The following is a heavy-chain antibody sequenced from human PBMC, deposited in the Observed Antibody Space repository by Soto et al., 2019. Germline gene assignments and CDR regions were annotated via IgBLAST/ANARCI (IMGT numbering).Heavy chain of an antibody. CDR1: GYTFTGYY. V-gene: IGHV1-2*02. J-gene: IGHJ4*02. CDR3: ARSLSTIAARPDY. CDR2: INPNSGGT. Sequence: QVQLVQSGAEVKRPGASVKVSCKASGYTFTGYYMHLVRQAPGQGLEWMGWINPNSGGTNYAQKFQGRVTMTGDTSISTAYMELSRLRSDDTAVYYCARSLSTIAARPDYWGQGTLVTVSS. D-gene: IGHD6-6*01.